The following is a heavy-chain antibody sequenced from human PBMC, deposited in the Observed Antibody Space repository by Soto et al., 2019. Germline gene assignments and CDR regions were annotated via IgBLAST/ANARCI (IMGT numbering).Heavy chain of an antibody. J-gene: IGHJ4*02. D-gene: IGHD3-10*01. CDR2: IYYSGST. Sequence: SETLSLTCTVSGGSISSYYWSWIRQPPGKGLEWIGYIYYSGSTNYNPSLKSRVTISVDTSKNQFSLKLSSVTAADTAVYYCARGLWRIDYWGQGTLVTVSS. CDR1: GGSISSYY. V-gene: IGHV4-59*01. CDR3: ARGLWRIDY.